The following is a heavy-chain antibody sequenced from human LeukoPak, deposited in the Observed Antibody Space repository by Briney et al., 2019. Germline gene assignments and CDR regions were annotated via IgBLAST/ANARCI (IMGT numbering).Heavy chain of an antibody. V-gene: IGHV3-30*02. CDR3: AKVDYYDSSGQPDY. J-gene: IGHJ4*02. Sequence: GGSLRLSRAASGFTFSSYGMHWVRQAPGKGLEWVAFIRYDGSNKYYADSVKGRFTISRDNSKNTLYLQMNSLRAEDTAVYYCAKVDYYDSSGQPDYWGQGTLVTVSS. D-gene: IGHD3-22*01. CDR2: IRYDGSNK. CDR1: GFTFSSYG.